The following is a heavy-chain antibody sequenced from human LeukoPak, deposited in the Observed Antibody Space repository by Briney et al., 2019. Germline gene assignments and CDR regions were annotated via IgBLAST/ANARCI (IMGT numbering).Heavy chain of an antibody. CDR3: ARESQYCSGGSCYSGAFDI. CDR2: IKQDGSEK. D-gene: IGHD2-15*01. CDR1: GFTFSSYW. Sequence: GGSLRLSCAASGFTFSSYWMSWVRQAPGKGLEWVANIKQDGSEKYYVDSVKGRFTISRDNAQNSLYLQMNSLRAEDTAVYYCARESQYCSGGSCYSGAFDIWGQGTMVTVSS. J-gene: IGHJ3*02. V-gene: IGHV3-7*01.